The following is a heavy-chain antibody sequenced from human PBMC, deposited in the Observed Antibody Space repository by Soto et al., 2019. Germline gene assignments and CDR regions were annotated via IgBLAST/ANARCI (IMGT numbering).Heavy chain of an antibody. J-gene: IGHJ4*02. CDR2: IKQDGSEK. CDR1: GFTFSSYW. V-gene: IGHV3-7*05. D-gene: IGHD1-26*01. Sequence: GGSLRLSCAASGFTFSSYWMSWVRQAPGKGLEWVANIKQDGSEKYYVDSVKGRFTISRDNAKNSLYLQMNSLRAEDTAVYYCARGRELVSLGQYYFDYWGQGTLVTVSS. CDR3: ARGRELVSLGQYYFDY.